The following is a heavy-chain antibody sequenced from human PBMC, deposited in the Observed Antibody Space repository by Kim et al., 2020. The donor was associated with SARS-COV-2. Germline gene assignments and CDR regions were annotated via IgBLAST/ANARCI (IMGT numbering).Heavy chain of an antibody. CDR3: ARDGSSSETDY. CDR1: GYSFTDYG. J-gene: IGHJ4*02. D-gene: IGHD6-6*01. V-gene: IGHV1-18*04. CDR2: ISPYNANT. Sequence: ASVKVSCKASGYSFTDYGLSWVRQAPGQGLEWMGWISPYNANTNYAQKLQGRVTMTTDTSTSTAYMDLRSLRSDDTAVYHCARDGSSSETDYWGQGTLVT.